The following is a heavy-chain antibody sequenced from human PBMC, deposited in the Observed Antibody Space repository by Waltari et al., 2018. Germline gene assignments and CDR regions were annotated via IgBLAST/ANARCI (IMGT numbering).Heavy chain of an antibody. CDR3: ARGRTIRIAVAGKYFDY. V-gene: IGHV4-34*01. CDR1: GGSFSGYY. D-gene: IGHD6-19*01. J-gene: IGHJ4*02. CDR2: INHSGST. Sequence: QVQLQQWGAGLLKPSETLSLTCAVYGGSFSGYYWSWIRQPPGKGLEWIGEINHSGSTNYNPSLKSRVTISVDTSKNQFSLKLSSVTAADTAVYYCARGRTIRIAVAGKYFDYWGQGTLVTVSS.